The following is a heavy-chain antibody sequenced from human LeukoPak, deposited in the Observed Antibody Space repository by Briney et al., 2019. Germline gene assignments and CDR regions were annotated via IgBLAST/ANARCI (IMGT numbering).Heavy chain of an antibody. J-gene: IGHJ6*02. CDR3: ARIRITMVRNGYYYYYYGMDV. V-gene: IGHV4-34*01. CDR1: GGSFSGYY. D-gene: IGHD3-10*01. Sequence: SETLSLTCAVYGGSFSGYYWSWIRQPPGKGLEWIGEINHSGSTNYNPSLKSRVTISVDTSKNQFSLKLSSVTAADTAVYYCARIRITMVRNGYYYYYYGMDVRGQGTTVTVSS. CDR2: INHSGST.